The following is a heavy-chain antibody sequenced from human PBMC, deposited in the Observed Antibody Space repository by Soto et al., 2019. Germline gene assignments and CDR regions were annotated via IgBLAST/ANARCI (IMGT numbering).Heavy chain of an antibody. J-gene: IGHJ5*02. CDR3: ASSAA. CDR2: IWYDGSNT. CDR1: GFIFSSYG. Sequence: GGSLRLSCAASGFIFSSYGMHWVRQAPGKGLEWVAVIWYDGSNTYYADPVKGRFTISRDNSKNTLFLQMNSLRDEDTAVYYCASSAAWGRGTLVTVSS. D-gene: IGHD6-19*01. V-gene: IGHV3-33*08.